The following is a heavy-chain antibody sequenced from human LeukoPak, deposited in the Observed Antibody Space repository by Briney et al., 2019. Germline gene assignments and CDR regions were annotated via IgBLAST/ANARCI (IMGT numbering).Heavy chain of an antibody. Sequence: SVKVSCKASGGTFSSYAISWVRQAPGQGLEWMGGIIPIFGTANYAQKFQGRVAITADESTSTAYMELSSLRSEDTAVYYCASPDILTGYNDAFDIWGQGTMVTVSS. V-gene: IGHV1-69*13. CDR3: ASPDILTGYNDAFDI. CDR2: IIPIFGTA. CDR1: GGTFSSYA. D-gene: IGHD3-9*01. J-gene: IGHJ3*02.